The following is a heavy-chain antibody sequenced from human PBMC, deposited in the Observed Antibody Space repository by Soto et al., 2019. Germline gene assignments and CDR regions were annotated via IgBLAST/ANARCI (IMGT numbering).Heavy chain of an antibody. CDR1: GFTFSSYD. CDR2: IGTAGDA. D-gene: IGHD5-12*01. Sequence: EVQLVESGGGLVQPGGSLRLSCAASGFTFSSYDMHWVRQATGKGLEWVSAIGTAGDAYYPGSVKGRFTISRENAKNSSYLQMNSLRAGDTAVYYCARVKRNSGYDPALDYWGQGTLVTVSS. CDR3: ARVKRNSGYDPALDY. J-gene: IGHJ4*02. V-gene: IGHV3-13*01.